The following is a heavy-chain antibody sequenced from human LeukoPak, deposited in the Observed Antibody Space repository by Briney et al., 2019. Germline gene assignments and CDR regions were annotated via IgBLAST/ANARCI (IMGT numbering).Heavy chain of an antibody. V-gene: IGHV4-38-2*02. J-gene: IGHJ4*02. CDR1: GYSISSGYY. Sequence: SETLSLACAVSGYSISSGYYWGWIRQPPGKGLEWIGSIYHSGSTYYNPSLKSRVTISVDTSKNQFSLKLSSVTAADTAVYYCARDDYDILTGYSNFDYWGQGTLVTVSS. D-gene: IGHD3-9*01. CDR2: IYHSGST. CDR3: ARDDYDILTGYSNFDY.